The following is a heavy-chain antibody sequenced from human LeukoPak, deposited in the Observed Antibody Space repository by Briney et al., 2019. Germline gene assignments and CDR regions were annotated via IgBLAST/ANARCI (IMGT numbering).Heavy chain of an antibody. CDR1: GGSISSYY. J-gene: IGHJ1*01. CDR3: ATHSSSWYEVYFQH. D-gene: IGHD6-13*01. CDR2: IYYSGST. Sequence: SETLSLTCTVSGGSISSYYWSWIRQPPGKGLEGIGYIYYSGSTNYNPSLKSRVTISVDTSKNQFSLKLSSVTAADTAVYYCATHSSSWYEVYFQHWGQGTLVTVSS. V-gene: IGHV4-59*01.